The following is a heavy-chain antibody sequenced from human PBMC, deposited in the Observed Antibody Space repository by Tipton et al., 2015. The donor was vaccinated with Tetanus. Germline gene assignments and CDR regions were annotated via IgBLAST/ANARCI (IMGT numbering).Heavy chain of an antibody. CDR2: IYESGDT. V-gene: IGHV4-39*01. J-gene: IGHJ4*02. Sequence: LVKPSETLSLTCTVSGGSIRGGTFYWGWIRQPLGKGLEWIGNIYESGDTYYIPSLKSRITISVDTSKNQFSLNLNSMAAADTGVYYCARHQSGYFTPFDYWGQGNLVTVSS. CDR1: GGSIRGGTFY. D-gene: IGHD3-3*01. CDR3: ARHQSGYFTPFDY.